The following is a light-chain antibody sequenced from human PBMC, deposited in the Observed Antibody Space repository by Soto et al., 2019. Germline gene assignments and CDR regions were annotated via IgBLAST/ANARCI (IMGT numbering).Light chain of an antibody. CDR2: DAS. V-gene: IGKV3D-20*02. CDR3: QQRSNWPPIT. Sequence: EIVLTQSPGTLSLSPGERATLSCRASQSVSSSYLAWYQQQPGQAPRLLIDDASNRATGIPARFSGSGSGTDFTLTISSLEPEDFAVYYCQQRSNWPPITFGQGTRLEI. CDR1: QSVSSSY. J-gene: IGKJ5*01.